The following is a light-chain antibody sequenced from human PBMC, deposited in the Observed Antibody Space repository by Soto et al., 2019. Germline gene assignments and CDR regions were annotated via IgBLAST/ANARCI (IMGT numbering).Light chain of an antibody. J-gene: IGKJ5*01. CDR1: QSVSSTY. V-gene: IGKV3-20*01. CDR3: QHFGDSPIT. CDR2: GAP. Sequence: EIVLTQSPGTLSFSPGERSTLSFSASQSVSSTYLAWCQQKPGQAPRLLIYGAPTRATGIPDRFSGTGSGTDFTLTISRLEPEDFAVYYCQHFGDSPITFGQGTRLEIK.